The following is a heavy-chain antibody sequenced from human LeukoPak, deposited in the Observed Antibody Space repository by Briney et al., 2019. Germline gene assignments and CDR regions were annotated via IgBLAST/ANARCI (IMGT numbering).Heavy chain of an antibody. Sequence: ASVKVSCKASGYTFTGYYMHWVRQAPGQGLEWMGWINPNSGGTNYAQKFQGRVTMTRDTSISTAYMELSSLRSEDTAVYYCARDRDSSWYGGAFDIWGQGTMVTVSS. V-gene: IGHV1-2*02. CDR3: ARDRDSSWYGGAFDI. D-gene: IGHD6-13*01. J-gene: IGHJ3*02. CDR1: GYTFTGYY. CDR2: INPNSGGT.